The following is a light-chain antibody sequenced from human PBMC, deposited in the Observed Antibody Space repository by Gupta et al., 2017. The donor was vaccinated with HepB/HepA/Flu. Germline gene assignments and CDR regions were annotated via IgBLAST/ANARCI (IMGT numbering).Light chain of an antibody. Sequence: DIQMTQSPSTLSASVGDRVTITCRASQSFNSKLAWYQQKPGKAPKLLIYQASNLESGVPSRFSGSGSGTEFTLTISSLQTDDFATYYCQQYDNYSWTFGQGTKVEIK. V-gene: IGKV1-5*03. J-gene: IGKJ1*01. CDR2: QAS. CDR3: QQYDNYSWT. CDR1: QSFNSK.